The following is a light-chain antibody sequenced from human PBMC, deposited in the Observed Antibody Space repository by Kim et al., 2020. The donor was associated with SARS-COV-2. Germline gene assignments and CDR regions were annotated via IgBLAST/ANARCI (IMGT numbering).Light chain of an antibody. V-gene: IGLV2-14*03. Sequence: QSITSSCTGTSSDVGGYNYGSWYQQHPGKAPKLMIYDVSNRPSGVSNRFSGSKSGNTASLTISGLQAEDEADYYCSSYTSSSTPYVFGTGTKVTVL. CDR2: DVS. CDR3: SSYTSSSTPYV. J-gene: IGLJ1*01. CDR1: SSDVGGYNY.